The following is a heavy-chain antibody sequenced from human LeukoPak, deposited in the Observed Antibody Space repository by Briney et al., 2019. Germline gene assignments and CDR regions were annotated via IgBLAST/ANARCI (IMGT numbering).Heavy chain of an antibody. CDR3: TKDRRNYYMDV. J-gene: IGHJ6*03. Sequence: GGSLRLSCAASGFIFSDYYMSWIRQAPGKGLEWVSYISSSGITIYYADSVRGRFTISRDNSKNTLYLQMNSLRVEDTAVYYCTKDRRNYYMDVWGKGTTVTISS. D-gene: IGHD2/OR15-2a*01. CDR1: GFIFSDYY. V-gene: IGHV3-11*04. CDR2: ISSSGITI.